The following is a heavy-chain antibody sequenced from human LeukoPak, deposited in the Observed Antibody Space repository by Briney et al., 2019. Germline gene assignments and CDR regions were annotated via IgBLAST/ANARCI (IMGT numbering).Heavy chain of an antibody. Sequence: SETLSLTCAVYGGSFSGYYWSWIRQPPGKGLEWIGEINHSGSTNYNPSLKSRVTISVDTSKNQFSLTLSSVTAADTAVYYCAREAGGCSSTSCYDYYYYYYYYMDVWGKGTTVTVSS. V-gene: IGHV4-34*01. CDR1: GGSFSGYY. D-gene: IGHD2-2*01. CDR2: INHSGST. J-gene: IGHJ6*03. CDR3: AREAGGCSSTSCYDYYYYYYYYMDV.